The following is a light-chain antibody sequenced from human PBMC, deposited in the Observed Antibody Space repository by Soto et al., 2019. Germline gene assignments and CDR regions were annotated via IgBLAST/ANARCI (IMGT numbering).Light chain of an antibody. V-gene: IGLV1-40*01. CDR1: SSNLGADYD. CDR2: GNS. CDR3: QSFDSSLSTSI. J-gene: IGLJ2*01. Sequence: QSVLTQPPSVSGTPGQRVSISCTGTSSNLGADYDVHWYQQLPGTAPRLLIFGNSVRPSGVPDQFFGSKSGTSASLAITGLQAEDEAIYYCQSFDSSLSTSIFGAGTKLTVL.